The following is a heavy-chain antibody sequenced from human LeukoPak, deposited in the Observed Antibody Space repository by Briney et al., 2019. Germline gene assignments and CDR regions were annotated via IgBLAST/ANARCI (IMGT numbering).Heavy chain of an antibody. D-gene: IGHD5-18*01. CDR2: IYYSGST. CDR3: ASRRLSYGFDY. V-gene: IGHV4-30-2*05. J-gene: IGHJ4*02. CDR1: GVSISNGGNP. Sequence: SQTLSLTCTVSGVSISNGGNPWTWIRQSPGKGLEWIGYIYYSGSTYYNPSLKSRVTISVDTSKNQFSLKLSSVTAADTAVYYCASRRLSYGFDYWGQGTLVTVSS.